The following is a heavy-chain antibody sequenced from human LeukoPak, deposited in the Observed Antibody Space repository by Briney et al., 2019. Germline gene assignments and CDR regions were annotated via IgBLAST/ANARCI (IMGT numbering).Heavy chain of an antibody. D-gene: IGHD2-2*02. CDR3: ARHDGYCSSTSCYMDNWFDP. V-gene: IGHV4-4*09. CDR1: DGSISSYY. Sequence: SETLSLTCTVSDGSISSYYWSWIRQPPGMGLEWIGYIYTSGSTNYNPYLKSRVTISVDTSKNQFSLKLSSVTAADTAVYYCARHDGYCSSTSCYMDNWFDPWGQGTLVTVSS. CDR2: IYTSGST. J-gene: IGHJ5*02.